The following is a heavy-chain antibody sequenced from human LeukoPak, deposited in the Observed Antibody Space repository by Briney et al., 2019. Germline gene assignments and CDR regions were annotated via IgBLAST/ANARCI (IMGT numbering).Heavy chain of an antibody. CDR1: GSTFSSYA. CDR2: IIPILGIA. Sequence: PSVTVSCKASGSTFSSYAISWVRRAPGQGLEWMGRIIPILGIANYAQKFQGRVTITADKSTSTAYMELSSLRSEDTAVYYCAREPNSGRYSSDYWGQGTLVTVSS. CDR3: AREPNSGRYSSDY. V-gene: IGHV1-69*04. D-gene: IGHD5-18*01. J-gene: IGHJ4*02.